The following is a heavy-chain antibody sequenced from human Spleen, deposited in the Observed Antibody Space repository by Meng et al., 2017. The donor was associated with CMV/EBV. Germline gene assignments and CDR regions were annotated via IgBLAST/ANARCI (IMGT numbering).Heavy chain of an antibody. CDR2: ISTYSGNT. V-gene: IGHV1-18*04. D-gene: IGHD2-2*01. CDR3: ATGYCSSTSCYVLDY. J-gene: IGHJ4*02. CDR1: GYTFTGYY. Sequence: ASVKVSCKASGYTFTGYYMHWVRQAPGQGLEWIGWISTYSGNTNYAQKLQGRVTITTDTSTSTAYMDLKSLRSDDTAVYYCATGYCSSTSCYVLDYWGQGTLVTVSS.